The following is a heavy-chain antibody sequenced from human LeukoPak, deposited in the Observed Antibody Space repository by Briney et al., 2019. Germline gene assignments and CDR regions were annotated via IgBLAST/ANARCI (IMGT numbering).Heavy chain of an antibody. Sequence: ASVKVSCKASGYTFTSYGISWVRQAPGQGLEWMGWISAYNGNTNYAQKLQGRVTMTTDTSTSTAYMELRSLRSDDTAVYYCARDGYYYDGSDSWGRSLALFPFDYWGQGTLVTVSS. J-gene: IGHJ4*02. V-gene: IGHV1-18*01. D-gene: IGHD3-22*01. CDR3: ARDGYYYDGSDSWGRSLALFPFDY. CDR2: ISAYNGNT. CDR1: GYTFTSYG.